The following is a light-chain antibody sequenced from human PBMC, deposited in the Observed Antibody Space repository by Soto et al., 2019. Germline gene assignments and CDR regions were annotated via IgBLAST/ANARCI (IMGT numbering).Light chain of an antibody. CDR1: QSLNRW. Sequence: DIEMSQSPSSLSASVGDRVTITCRASQSLNRWLAWYQQKPGKAPKLLIYDASSLQSGVPSRFSGSGSGTEFPLPISPLPPDDFAIYYCQQKKTYSWTFAPGTKGEI. V-gene: IGKV1-5*01. J-gene: IGKJ1*01. CDR3: QQKKTYSWT. CDR2: DAS.